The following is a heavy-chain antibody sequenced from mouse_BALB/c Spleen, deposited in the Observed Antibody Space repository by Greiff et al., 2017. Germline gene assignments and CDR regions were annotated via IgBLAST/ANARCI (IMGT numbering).Heavy chain of an antibody. V-gene: IGHV5-6-5*01. CDR1: GFTFSSYA. J-gene: IGHJ2*01. Sequence: DVKLVESGGGLVKPGGSLKLSCAASGFTFSSYAMSWVRQTPEKRLEWVASISSGGSTYYPDSVKGRFTISRDNARNILYLQMSSLRSEDTAMYYCARGGYGYYFDYWGQGTTLTVSS. D-gene: IGHD3-1*01. CDR3: ARGGYGYYFDY. CDR2: ISSGGST.